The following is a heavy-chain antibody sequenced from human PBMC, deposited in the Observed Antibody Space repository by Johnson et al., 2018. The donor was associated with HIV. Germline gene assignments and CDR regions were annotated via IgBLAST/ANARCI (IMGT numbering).Heavy chain of an antibody. D-gene: IGHD2-8*01. CDR1: GFTFSDYA. CDR2: ISYDGSNK. Sequence: QVQLVESGGGVVQPGRSLRLSRAASGFTFSDYALHWVRQAPGKGLEWVAVISYDGSNKYYADSVKGRFTISRDNSKNTLYLQMNSLRAEDTAVYYCARDQNIVLMVYAAPGAFDIWSQGTMVTVSS. V-gene: IGHV3-30*04. J-gene: IGHJ3*02. CDR3: ARDQNIVLMVYAAPGAFDI.